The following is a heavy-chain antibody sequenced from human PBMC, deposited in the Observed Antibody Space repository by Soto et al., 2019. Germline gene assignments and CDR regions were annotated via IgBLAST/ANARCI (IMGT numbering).Heavy chain of an antibody. CDR3: ARAVSGEYIGYFVARTYCSDP. J-gene: IGHJ5*02. V-gene: IGHV4-4*02. Sequence: SETQSHTXAVFWGSISSSNWWSRIRQHPGKGLEWMGEMYHSGSTNYKPSLKSRVTISVNKSKNQFSLKLSSVTAADTAVYYCARAVSGEYIGYFVARTYCSDPWRQGTLVTVSS. CDR1: WGSISSSNW. D-gene: IGHD5-12*01. CDR2: MYHSGST.